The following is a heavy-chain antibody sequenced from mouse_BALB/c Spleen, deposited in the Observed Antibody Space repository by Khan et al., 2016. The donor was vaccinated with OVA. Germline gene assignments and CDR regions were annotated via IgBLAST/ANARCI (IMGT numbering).Heavy chain of an antibody. Sequence: VQLQQSGPELMKPGTSMKISCTASGYSFTNYYIHWVKQSHGKSLEWIGYIDPFNGGTGYNQRFKGKATLTLDKSSSTAYMHLSSLTSDDSAVYYCAREGIGLRAYAMDYWGQGTSVTVSS. V-gene: IGHV1S135*01. D-gene: IGHD1-1*01. CDR2: IDPFNGGT. J-gene: IGHJ4*01. CDR1: GYSFTNYY. CDR3: AREGIGLRAYAMDY.